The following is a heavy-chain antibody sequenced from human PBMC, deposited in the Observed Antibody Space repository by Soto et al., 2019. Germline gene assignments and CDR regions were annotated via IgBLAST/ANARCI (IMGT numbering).Heavy chain of an antibody. Sequence: QVQLVESGGGVVQPGRSLGLSCAASGFTFSTYGMHWVRQAPGKGLEWVAVISSDGSTKYYADSVKGRFIISRDNSKNTLYLQMNSLRVEDTAVYYCAGKVASGYWGQGTLVTVSS. CDR1: GFTFSTYG. D-gene: IGHD2-15*01. J-gene: IGHJ4*02. CDR3: AGKVASGY. V-gene: IGHV3-30*03. CDR2: ISSDGSTK.